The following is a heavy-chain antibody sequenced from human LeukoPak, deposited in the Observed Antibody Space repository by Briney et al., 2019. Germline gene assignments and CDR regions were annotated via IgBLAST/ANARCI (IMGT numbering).Heavy chain of an antibody. J-gene: IGHJ4*02. CDR2: IYYSGST. D-gene: IGHD5-12*01. CDR1: GGSISSYY. V-gene: IGHV4-59*08. CDR3: ASGGADSGSLFDY. Sequence: SETLSLTCTVSGGSISSYYWSWIRQPPGKGLEWIGYIYYSGSTSGSTTYYNPSLKSRVTVSVDTSKNQFSLKLRSVTAADTAVYYCASGGADSGSLFDYWGQGTLVTVSS.